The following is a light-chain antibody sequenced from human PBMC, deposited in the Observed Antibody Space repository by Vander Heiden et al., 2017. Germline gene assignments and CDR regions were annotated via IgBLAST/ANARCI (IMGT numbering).Light chain of an antibody. CDR3: QSADSSGTWV. CDR1: ALPKQY. Sequence: SSELPQPPSVSVSPRQTARITCSGDALPKQYAYWYQQKPGEAPVLVIYKDSERPSGIPGRFSGSSSGTTVTLTISGVQAEDEADYYCQSADSSGTWVFGGGTKLTVL. V-gene: IGLV3-25*03. J-gene: IGLJ3*02. CDR2: KDS.